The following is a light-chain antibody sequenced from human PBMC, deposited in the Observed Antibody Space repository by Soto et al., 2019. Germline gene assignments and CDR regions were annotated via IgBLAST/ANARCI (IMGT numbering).Light chain of an antibody. CDR2: LGF. CDR1: QRLLHSNGNIF. J-gene: IGKJ2*01. V-gene: IGKV2-28*01. CDR3: MQALQTPYT. Sequence: EIVMTQSPPSLTVTPGEPASISCSSSQRLLHSNGNIFLDWYLQKPGQSPQLLIYLGFNRASGVTDRVSGSAAGTDFKLKISRVEAEDAGVYYCMQALQTPYTFGQGTKLEIK.